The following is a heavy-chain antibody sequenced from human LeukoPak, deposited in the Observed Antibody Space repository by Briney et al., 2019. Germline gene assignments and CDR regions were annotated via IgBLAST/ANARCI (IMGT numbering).Heavy chain of an antibody. D-gene: IGHD6-13*01. CDR1: GGSIVNSDYF. V-gene: IGHV4-31*03. J-gene: IGHJ5*02. CDR2: IHFSGST. Sequence: SETLSLTCTVSGGSIVNSDYFWSWIRQGPGKGLEWIGYIHFSGSTYYNPSLRSRLTMSVDTSNNHLSLKLTSVTAAATAVYYCARDANPIAAGTYNSLDPWGQGTLVTVSS. CDR3: ARDANPIAAGTYNSLDP.